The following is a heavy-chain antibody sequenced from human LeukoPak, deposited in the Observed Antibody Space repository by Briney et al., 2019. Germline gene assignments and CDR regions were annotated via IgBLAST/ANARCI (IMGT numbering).Heavy chain of an antibody. J-gene: IGHJ1*01. V-gene: IGHV3-33*01. CDR2: IWSDGSNK. D-gene: IGHD4-11*01. Sequence: GGSLRLSCIVSGFTFSTYDMHWVRQAPGKGLEWVAVIWSDGSNKYYTDSVKGRFTISRDNPKDTLYLQMNSLRVEDTAVYHCARGLDLGYFQRWGQGTLVTVSS. CDR1: GFTFSTYD. CDR3: ARGLDLGYFQR.